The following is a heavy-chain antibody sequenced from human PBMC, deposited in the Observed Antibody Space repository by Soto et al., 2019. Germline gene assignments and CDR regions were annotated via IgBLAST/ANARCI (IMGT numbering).Heavy chain of an antibody. J-gene: IGHJ5*02. Sequence: PGGSLRLSCAASGFIFSGYAMHWVRQAPGKGLEWVAVISYDGNTQYYADSVKGRFTVSRDNAKNTLYLQMNSLRAEDTAVYYCARDRSWVTAQTHWFDPWGQGTLVTVSS. CDR1: GFIFSGYA. CDR2: ISYDGNTQ. D-gene: IGHD2-21*02. V-gene: IGHV3-30-3*01. CDR3: ARDRSWVTAQTHWFDP.